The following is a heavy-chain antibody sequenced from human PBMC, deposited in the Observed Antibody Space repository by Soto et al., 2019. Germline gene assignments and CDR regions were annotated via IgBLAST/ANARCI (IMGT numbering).Heavy chain of an antibody. V-gene: IGHV3-11*01. Sequence: GGSLRLSCAASGFTFSDYYMNWIRQAPGRGLEWLSYISSSGTTMYYADSVKGRLTISRDNAKNALYLEMISLRAEDTAVYYCSRAPTHTRHNSGYSGIDYWGQGTLVTVSS. D-gene: IGHD5-12*01. CDR3: SRAPTHTRHNSGYSGIDY. CDR1: GFTFSDYY. CDR2: ISSSGTTM. J-gene: IGHJ4*02.